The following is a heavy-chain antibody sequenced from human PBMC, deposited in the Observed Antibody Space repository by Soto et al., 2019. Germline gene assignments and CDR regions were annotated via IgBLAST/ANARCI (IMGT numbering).Heavy chain of an antibody. CDR1: GGSISSYY. J-gene: IGHJ4*02. V-gene: IGHV4-59*01. Sequence: PSETLSLTCTVSGGSISSYYWTWIRQPPGKGLESIGYIYYSGSTKYNPSLKSRVTISVDTSKNQFSLKLSSVTAADTAVYYCAREDGTTGFDYWGQGTLVTVSS. D-gene: IGHD1-7*01. CDR2: IYYSGST. CDR3: AREDGTTGFDY.